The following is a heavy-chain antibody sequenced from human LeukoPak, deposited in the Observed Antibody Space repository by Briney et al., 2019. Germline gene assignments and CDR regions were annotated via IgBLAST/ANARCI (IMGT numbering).Heavy chain of an antibody. J-gene: IGHJ6*02. D-gene: IGHD2-2*01. CDR1: GFTFSSYG. CDR3: ASEVGPTYYYYGMDV. Sequence: RGSLRLSCAASGFTFSSYGMHWVRQAPGKGLEWVAVISYDGSNKYYADSVKGRFTISRDNSKNTLYLQMNSLRAEDTAVYYCASEVGPTYYYYGMDVWGHGTTVTVSS. CDR2: ISYDGSNK. V-gene: IGHV3-30*03.